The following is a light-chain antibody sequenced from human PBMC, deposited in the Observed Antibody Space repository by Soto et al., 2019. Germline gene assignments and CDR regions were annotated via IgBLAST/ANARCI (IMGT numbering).Light chain of an antibody. V-gene: IGKV3-11*01. CDR2: DAS. Sequence: EIVLTQSPATLSLSPGERATLSCRASQSVGRTLAWFQQKPGQAPRLLIYDASNRATGIPARFTGSGSGTDFTLTIRSLEPEDFAMYYCQQRDSWPLTFGGGTKVEIK. CDR1: QSVGRT. J-gene: IGKJ4*01. CDR3: QQRDSWPLT.